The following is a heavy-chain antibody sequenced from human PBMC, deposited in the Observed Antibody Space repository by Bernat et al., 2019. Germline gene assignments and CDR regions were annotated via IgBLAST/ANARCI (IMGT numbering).Heavy chain of an antibody. CDR2: ISSDGRDI. D-gene: IGHD5/OR15-5a*01. CDR3: AKDSKEVSSDYYFDS. CDR1: GFSFSRYG. J-gene: IGHJ4*02. Sequence: QVQLVESGGGVVQPGRSLRLSCVASGFSFSRYGMHWVRQAPGKGLEWVTVISSDGRDIYYRDSVKGRFTISRDNPKNTLYLQMNSLRPEDMAVYYCAKDSKEVSSDYYFDSWGQGTPVTVSS. V-gene: IGHV3-30*18.